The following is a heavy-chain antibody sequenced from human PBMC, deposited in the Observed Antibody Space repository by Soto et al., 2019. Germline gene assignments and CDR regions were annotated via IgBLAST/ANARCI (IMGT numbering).Heavy chain of an antibody. Sequence: ASVKVSCKASGYTFINYNIIWVRQAPGQGLEWMGWINTYNGKTDSAQKFQGRVTMTRDTSTSTTYMELRGLRSEDTAVYYCARGRAYDSSGYYCRYWGQGTLVTVSS. D-gene: IGHD3-22*01. J-gene: IGHJ4*02. CDR1: GYTFINYN. CDR2: INTYNGKT. CDR3: ARGRAYDSSGYYCRY. V-gene: IGHV1-18*04.